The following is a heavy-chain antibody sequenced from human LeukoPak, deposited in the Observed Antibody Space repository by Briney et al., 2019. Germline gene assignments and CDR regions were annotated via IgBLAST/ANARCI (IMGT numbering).Heavy chain of an antibody. J-gene: IGHJ4*02. CDR1: GFTFSSYA. Sequence: PGGSLRLSCAASGFTFSSYAMHWVRQAPGKGLEWVAVISYDGSNKYYADSVKGRFTISRDNSKNTLYLQMNSLRAEDTAVYYCARDTVAGEGNFDYWGQGTLVTVSS. CDR3: ARDTVAGEGNFDY. CDR2: ISYDGSNK. V-gene: IGHV3-30-3*01. D-gene: IGHD4-23*01.